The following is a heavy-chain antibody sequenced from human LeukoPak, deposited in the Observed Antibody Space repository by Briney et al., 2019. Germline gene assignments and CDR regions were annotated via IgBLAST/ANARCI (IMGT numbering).Heavy chain of an antibody. CDR3: ARDTLYYYMDV. D-gene: IGHD3-16*01. V-gene: IGHV4-34*01. Sequence: SETLSLTCAVYGGSFSGYYWSWIRQPPGKGLEWIGEINHSGSTNYNPSLKSRVTISVDTSKNQFSLKLSSVTAADTAVYYCARDTLYYYMDVWGKGTTVTISS. CDR2: INHSGST. J-gene: IGHJ6*03. CDR1: GGSFSGYY.